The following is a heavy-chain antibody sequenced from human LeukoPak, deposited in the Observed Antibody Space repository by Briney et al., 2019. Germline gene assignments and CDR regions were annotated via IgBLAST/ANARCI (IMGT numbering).Heavy chain of an antibody. CDR3: ARAAAGTGVFDY. Sequence: PSETLSLTCAVSGGSISSSNWWSCVRQPPWKGLAWIGEIYHSGSTNYNPSLKSRVTISEDKSKDQFSLKVSSVTAADTAVYYCARAAAGTGVFDYWGQGTLVTVSS. CDR1: GGSISSSNW. CDR2: IYHSGST. D-gene: IGHD6-13*01. J-gene: IGHJ4*02. V-gene: IGHV4-4*02.